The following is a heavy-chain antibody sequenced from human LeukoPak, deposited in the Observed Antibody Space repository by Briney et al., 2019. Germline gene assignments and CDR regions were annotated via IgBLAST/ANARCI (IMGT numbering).Heavy chain of an antibody. CDR3: ARGIVVVPAEPGDYFDY. CDR2: ISAYNGNT. Sequence: ASVKVSCKASGYTFTSYGISWVRQAPGQGLEWVGWISAYNGNTNYAQKLQGRVTITTDTSTSTAYMELRSLRSDDTAVYYCARGIVVVPAEPGDYFDYWGQGTLVAVSS. CDR1: GYTFTSYG. V-gene: IGHV1-18*04. D-gene: IGHD2-2*01. J-gene: IGHJ4*02.